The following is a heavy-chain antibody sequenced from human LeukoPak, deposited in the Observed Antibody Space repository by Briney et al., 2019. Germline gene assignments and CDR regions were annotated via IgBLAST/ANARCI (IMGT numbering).Heavy chain of an antibody. CDR1: GGSFSGYY. J-gene: IGHJ6*02. CDR3: ASGYYGMDV. V-gene: IGHV4-34*01. CDR2: INHSGST. Sequence: SETLSLTCAVYGGSFSGYYWSWLRLPPGKGLEWIGEINHSGSTNYNPSLKSRVTISVDTSKNQFSLKLTSVTAADTAVYYCASGYYGMDVWGQGTTVTVSS.